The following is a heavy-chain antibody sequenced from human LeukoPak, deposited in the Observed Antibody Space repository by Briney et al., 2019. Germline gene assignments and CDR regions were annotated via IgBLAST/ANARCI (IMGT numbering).Heavy chain of an antibody. D-gene: IGHD3-22*01. V-gene: IGHV4-59*11. J-gene: IGHJ4*02. Sequence: SETLSLTCTVSDGSLSGHYWSWIRQPPGKGLESIGFVYYTGSTNYNPSLKGRVTISLDTSKNQFSLKLSSVTAADTAVYYCARDGGYYDSSGPDYWGQGTLVTVSS. CDR2: VYYTGST. CDR3: ARDGGYYDSSGPDY. CDR1: DGSLSGHY.